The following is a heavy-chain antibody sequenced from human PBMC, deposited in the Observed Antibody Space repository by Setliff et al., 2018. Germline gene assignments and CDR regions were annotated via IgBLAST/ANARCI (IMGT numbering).Heavy chain of an antibody. V-gene: IGHV3-30*02. Sequence: SLRLSCAASGFTFSSYGMHWVRQAPGKGLEWVAFIRYDGSNKYYADSVKGRFTISRDNSKNTLYLQMNSLRAEDTAVYYCAKDTGAAKYGMDVWGQGTTVTVSS. J-gene: IGHJ6*02. CDR2: IRYDGSNK. D-gene: IGHD2-15*01. CDR3: AKDTGAAKYGMDV. CDR1: GFTFSSYG.